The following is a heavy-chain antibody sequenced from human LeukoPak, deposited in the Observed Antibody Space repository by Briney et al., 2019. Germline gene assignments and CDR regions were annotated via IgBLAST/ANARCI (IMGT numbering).Heavy chain of an antibody. D-gene: IGHD2-21*02. J-gene: IGHJ4*02. V-gene: IGHV3-21*01. CDR3: ARPQYIVVVAAPGY. Sequence: AGGSLRLSCAASGFTFSSYSMNWVRQAPGEGQEGVSSISSSSSYIYYADSVMGRFTIFRDNAKKSLYLQMNSLRAKDTAVYYCARPQYIVVVAAPGYCSQGTLVTVSS. CDR2: ISSSSSYI. CDR1: GFTFSSYS.